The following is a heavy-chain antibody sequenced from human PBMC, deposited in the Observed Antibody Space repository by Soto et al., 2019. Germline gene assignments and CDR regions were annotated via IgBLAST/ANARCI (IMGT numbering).Heavy chain of an antibody. J-gene: IGHJ4*02. CDR1: GYAFTTYG. V-gene: IGHV1-18*01. CDR2: ISAHNGNT. D-gene: IGHD1-1*01. Sequence: QVHLVQSGAEVKKPGASVKVSCKGSGYAFTTYGITWVRQAPGQGLECMGWISAHNGNTNYAQKLQVRVTVTRDTSTSTAYRELRSLRSDDASVYYCTRGRYGDYWGQGALVTVSS. CDR3: TRGRYGDY.